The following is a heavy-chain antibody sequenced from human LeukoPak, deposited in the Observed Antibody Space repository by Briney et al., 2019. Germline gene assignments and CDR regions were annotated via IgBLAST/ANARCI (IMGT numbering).Heavy chain of an antibody. CDR1: GYNFPKSW. D-gene: IGHD3-9*01. CDR2: IYPDDSRT. Sequence: GESLKISCKASGYNFPKSWIRWVRRMPGKGLEWVAIIYPDDSRTNYSPSFQGHVTISVDRSINTAYLQWSSLRASDTAMYYCARPDYFASHDWGQGTLVTVST. CDR3: ARPDYFASHD. V-gene: IGHV5-51*01. J-gene: IGHJ4*02.